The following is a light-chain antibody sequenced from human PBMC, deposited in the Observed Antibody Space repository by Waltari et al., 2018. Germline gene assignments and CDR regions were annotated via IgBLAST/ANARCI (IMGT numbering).Light chain of an antibody. CDR2: GAS. CDR3: QHYVRLPVT. Sequence: EIVLTQSPGTLSLSPGERATLSCRASQSVSRTLAWYQQKPGQAPRLLIYGASTRATGIPDRFSGSGSGTDFSFTISRLEPEDFAVYYCQHYVRLPVTFGQGTKVEIK. CDR1: QSVSRT. V-gene: IGKV3-20*01. J-gene: IGKJ1*01.